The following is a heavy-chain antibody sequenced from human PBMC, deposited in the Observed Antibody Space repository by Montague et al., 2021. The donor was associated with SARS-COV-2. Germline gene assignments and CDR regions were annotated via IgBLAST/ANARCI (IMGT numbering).Heavy chain of an antibody. Sequence: SETLSLTCTVSGASMSGSYWGWVRQPPGKGLEWIGTVYYSGSTNYNPSLKSRVTMPVDTSKNQFSLELRSVTAADTAVYYCARLGFVELWLNLGWFDPWGQGTLVTVSS. J-gene: IGHJ5*02. CDR2: VYYSGST. CDR1: GASMSGSY. D-gene: IGHD3-16*02. CDR3: ARLGFVELWLNLGWFDP. V-gene: IGHV4-59*08.